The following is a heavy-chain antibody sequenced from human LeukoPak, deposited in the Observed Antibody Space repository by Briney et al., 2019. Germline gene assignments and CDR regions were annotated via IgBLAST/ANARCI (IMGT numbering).Heavy chain of an antibody. Sequence: GGSLRLSCAASGFTFSSYGMHWVRQAPGKGLEWVAFIWYDGSNKYYADSVKGRFTISRDNSKNTLYLQMNSLRAEDTAVYYCARAPEWEEWLVRSLDYWGREPWSPSPQ. D-gene: IGHD6-19*01. CDR2: IWYDGSNK. CDR1: GFTFSSYG. CDR3: ARAPEWEEWLVRSLDY. J-gene: IGHJ4*02. V-gene: IGHV3-30*02.